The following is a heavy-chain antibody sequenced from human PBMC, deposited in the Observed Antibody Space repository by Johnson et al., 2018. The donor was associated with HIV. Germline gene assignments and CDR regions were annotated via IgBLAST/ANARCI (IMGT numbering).Heavy chain of an antibody. V-gene: IGHV3-33*06. CDR1: GFMFSSYG. J-gene: IGHJ3*02. Sequence: QVQLVESGGGVVQPGRSLRLSCAASGFMFSSYGMHWVRQAPGKGLEWVAVIWYDGSNKYYAESVTGRFTISRDNSKNTLYLQMNSLRLEDTAVYYCAKDRGSPGIPAAFDIWGQGTMVTVSS. CDR2: IWYDGSNK. D-gene: IGHD1-26*01. CDR3: AKDRGSPGIPAAFDI.